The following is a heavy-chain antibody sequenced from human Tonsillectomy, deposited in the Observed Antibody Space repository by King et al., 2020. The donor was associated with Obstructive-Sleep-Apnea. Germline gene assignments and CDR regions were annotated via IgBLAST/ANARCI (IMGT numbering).Heavy chain of an antibody. CDR3: AKVGAAGAFDI. V-gene: IGHV3-30*18. CDR2: ISYDGSNK. D-gene: IGHD3-16*01. CDR1: GFTFSSYG. Sequence: VQLVESGGGVVQPGRSLRLSCAASGFTFSSYGMHWVRQAPGKGLEWVAVISYDGSNKYYADSVKGRFTISRDNSKNTLYLQMNSLRAEDTAVYYCAKVGAAGAFDIWGQGTMVTVSS. J-gene: IGHJ3*02.